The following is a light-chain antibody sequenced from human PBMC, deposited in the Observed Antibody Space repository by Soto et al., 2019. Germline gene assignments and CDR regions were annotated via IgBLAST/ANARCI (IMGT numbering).Light chain of an antibody. CDR3: QQYRAHWT. V-gene: IGKV1-5*03. CDR2: KAS. J-gene: IGKJ1*01. Sequence: DIQMTQFPSTLSASVGDRVTITCRASQSIDSGLAWYQQKPGKVPTVLIYKASSLESGVPSRFSGSGSGTAFTLTIRSLQAYDVATYYCQQYRAHWTFGQGTKVEIK. CDR1: QSIDSG.